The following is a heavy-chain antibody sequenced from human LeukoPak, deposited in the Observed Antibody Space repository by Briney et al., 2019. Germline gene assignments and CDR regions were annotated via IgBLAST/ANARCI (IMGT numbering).Heavy chain of an antibody. Sequence: PGGSLRLSCAASGFTFADYAMHWVRQAPGKGLEWVSGISWNSGTIDYADSVKGRFTISRDNAKNSLYLQMNSLRAEDTALYYCAKDRVVYCSGGSCYFDYWGQGTLVTVSS. D-gene: IGHD2-15*01. CDR2: ISWNSGTI. CDR3: AKDRVVYCSGGSCYFDY. CDR1: GFTFADYA. J-gene: IGHJ4*02. V-gene: IGHV3-9*01.